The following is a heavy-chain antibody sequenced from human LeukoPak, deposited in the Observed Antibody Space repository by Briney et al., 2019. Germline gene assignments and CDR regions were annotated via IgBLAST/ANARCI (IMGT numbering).Heavy chain of an antibody. D-gene: IGHD6-25*01. CDR1: GGSISSYY. J-gene: IGHJ3*02. V-gene: IGHV4-59*08. CDR2: IYYTGRT. CDR3: ARHSGRGNAFDI. Sequence: SETLSLTCTVSGGSISSYYWTCIRQPPGQGLEWSGYIYYTGRTNFKPSLNSRVTISVDTSKNQISLNLRSVTAADTAVYYCARHSGRGNAFDIWGQGTRVTVSS.